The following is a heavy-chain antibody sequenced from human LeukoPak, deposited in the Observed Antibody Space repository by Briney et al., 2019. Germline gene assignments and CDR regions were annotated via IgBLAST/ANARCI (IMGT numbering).Heavy chain of an antibody. CDR3: AKDFDSSGWYSYYYYMDV. CDR1: GFTVSGNY. D-gene: IGHD6-19*01. Sequence: GGSLRLSCAVSGFTVSGNYMSWVRQAPGKGLEWVSLIYSGGTTYYADFVKGRFTISRDNAKNTLYLQMNSLRAEDTAVYYCAKDFDSSGWYSYYYYMDVWGKGTTVTVSS. J-gene: IGHJ6*03. CDR2: IYSGGTT. V-gene: IGHV3-53*05.